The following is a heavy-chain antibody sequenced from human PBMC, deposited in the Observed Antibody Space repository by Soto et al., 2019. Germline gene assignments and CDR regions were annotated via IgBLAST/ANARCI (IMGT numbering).Heavy chain of an antibody. CDR3: ARGISRPNWFDP. Sequence: SETLSHTCTVSGGSISSYYWSWIRQPPGKGLEWIGYIYYSGSTNYNPSLKSRVTISVDTSKNQFSLKLSSVTAADTAVYYCARGISRPNWFDPWGQGTLVTVSS. CDR2: IYYSGST. J-gene: IGHJ5*02. V-gene: IGHV4-59*12. D-gene: IGHD2-15*01. CDR1: GGSISSYY.